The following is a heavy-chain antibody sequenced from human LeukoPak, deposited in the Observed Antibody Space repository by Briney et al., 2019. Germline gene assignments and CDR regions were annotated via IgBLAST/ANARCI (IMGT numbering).Heavy chain of an antibody. Sequence: SETLSLTCTVSGGSISSYYWSWIRQPPGKGLEWIGYIYYGGSGSTYYNPSLKSRVTISVDTSRSQFSLKLNSVTAADTAVYYCARLPTGYPNWFDPWGQGTLVTVSS. CDR1: GGSISSYY. CDR3: ARLPTGYPNWFDP. J-gene: IGHJ5*02. CDR2: IYYGGSGST. D-gene: IGHD3-9*01. V-gene: IGHV4-59*08.